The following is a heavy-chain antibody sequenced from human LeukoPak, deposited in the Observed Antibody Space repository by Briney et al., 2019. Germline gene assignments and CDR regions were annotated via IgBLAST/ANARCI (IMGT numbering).Heavy chain of an antibody. D-gene: IGHD5-24*01. CDR2: INPNSGGT. CDR1: GYTFTVYY. Sequence: ASVNASCTASGYTFTVYYMHWVRQAPGQGLEWMGWINPNSGGTNYAQKFQGRVTMTRDTSISTAYMELSRLRSDDTAVYYCARLRDGYNAFDYWGQGTLVTVSS. V-gene: IGHV1-2*02. CDR3: ARLRDGYNAFDY. J-gene: IGHJ4*02.